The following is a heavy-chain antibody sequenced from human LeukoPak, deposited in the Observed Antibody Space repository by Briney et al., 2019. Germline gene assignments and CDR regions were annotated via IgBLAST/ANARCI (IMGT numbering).Heavy chain of an antibody. CDR1: GFTFDDYV. V-gene: IGHV3-20*04. J-gene: IGHJ4*02. CDR2: INWNGGST. Sequence: GGSLRLSCAASGFTFDDYVMSWVRQAPGKGLEWVSGINWNGGSTGYADSVKGRFTISRDNSKNTLYLQMNSLRAEDTAVYYCAKRDAWRYYFYYWGQGTLVTVSS. CDR3: AKRDAWRYYFYY. D-gene: IGHD3-3*01.